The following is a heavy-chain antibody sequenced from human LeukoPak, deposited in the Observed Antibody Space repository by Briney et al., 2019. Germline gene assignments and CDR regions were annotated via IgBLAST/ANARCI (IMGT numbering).Heavy chain of an antibody. CDR1: AATFTSYA. D-gene: IGHD1-1*01. V-gene: IGHV1-69*04. Sequence: SSVKVSCKSSAATFTSYAISWVRHAPAQGLGLMWMIILIVGIANYAQKYEGRVTITADKYTSTAYMGMTSLPSKDTAMYYCKNVLDLSKRAIDAFDIWGQGRIVTVSS. CDR3: KNVLDLSKRAIDAFDI. CDR2: IILIVGIA. J-gene: IGHJ3*02.